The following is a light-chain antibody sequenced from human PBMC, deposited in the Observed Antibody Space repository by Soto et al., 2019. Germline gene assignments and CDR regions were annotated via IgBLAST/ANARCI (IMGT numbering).Light chain of an antibody. V-gene: IGKV1-5*01. CDR3: QHYNSYSEA. CDR1: QSISSW. Sequence: DIQMTQSPSTLSASVGDRVTITCRASQSISSWLAWYQQKPGKAPKLLIYDASSLESGVPSRFSGSGSGTEFTLTISSLQPDDFETYYCQHYNSYSEAFGQGTKVDI. CDR2: DAS. J-gene: IGKJ1*01.